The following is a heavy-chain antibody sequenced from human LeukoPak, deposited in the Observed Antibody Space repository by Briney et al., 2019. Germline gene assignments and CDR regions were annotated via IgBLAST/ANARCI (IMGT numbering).Heavy chain of an antibody. CDR1: GYTFTSYG. J-gene: IGHJ5*02. CDR3: ARAGHRAAAGTGGWFDP. D-gene: IGHD6-13*01. Sequence: AASVKVSCKAFGYTFTSYGISWVRQAPGQGLEWMGWISAYNGNTNYAQKLQGRVTMTTDTSTSTAYMELRSLRSDDTAVYYCARAGHRAAAGTGGWFDPWGQGTLVTVSS. V-gene: IGHV1-18*01. CDR2: ISAYNGNT.